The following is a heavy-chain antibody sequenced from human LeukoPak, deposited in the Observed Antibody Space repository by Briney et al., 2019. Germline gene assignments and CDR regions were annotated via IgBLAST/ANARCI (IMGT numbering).Heavy chain of an antibody. J-gene: IGHJ6*03. D-gene: IGHD1-1*01. CDR2: VFDSGST. Sequence: SETLSLTCSVSGASFSTNYWSWIRQPPGRGLEWIGYVFDSGSTNYDPSLKSRVTISVDTSTKQFSLRLSSVTAADTAVYYCARLYQQSKWKYYYYYMDVWGKGTAVTVSS. V-gene: IGHV4-59*01. CDR3: ARLYQQSKWKYYYYYMDV. CDR1: GASFSTNY.